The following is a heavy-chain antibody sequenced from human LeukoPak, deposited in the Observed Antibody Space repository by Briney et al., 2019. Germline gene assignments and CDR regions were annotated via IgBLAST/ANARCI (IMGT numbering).Heavy chain of an antibody. V-gene: IGHV3-30*18. CDR3: AKDIRSGYSYGWEAFDI. Sequence: GGSLRLSCAASGFTFSSYGMHWVRQAPGKGLEWVAVISYDGSNKYYADSVKGRFTISRDNSKNTLYLQMNSLRAEDTAVYYCAKDIRSGYSYGWEAFDIWGQGTMVTVSS. D-gene: IGHD5-18*01. CDR1: GFTFSSYG. CDR2: ISYDGSNK. J-gene: IGHJ3*02.